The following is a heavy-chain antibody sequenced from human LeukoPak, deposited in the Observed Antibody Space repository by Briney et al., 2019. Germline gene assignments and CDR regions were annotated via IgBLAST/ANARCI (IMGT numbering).Heavy chain of an antibody. V-gene: IGHV3-30*18. J-gene: IGHJ4*02. CDR2: ISYDGSNK. CDR3: AKAGGSYYFDC. Sequence: PGGSLRLSCAASGFTFSSYGMHWVRQAPGKGLEWVAVISYDGSNKYYADSVKGRFTISRDNSKNTLYLQMNSLRAEDTAVYYCAKAGGSYYFDCWGQGALVTVSS. D-gene: IGHD1-26*01. CDR1: GFTFSSYG.